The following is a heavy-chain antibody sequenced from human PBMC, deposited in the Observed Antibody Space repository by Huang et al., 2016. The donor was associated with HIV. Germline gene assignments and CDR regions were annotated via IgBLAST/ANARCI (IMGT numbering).Heavy chain of an antibody. CDR2: INGDGSST. D-gene: IGHD7-27*01. CDR3: ARGTRLTGLWYFDL. J-gene: IGHJ2*01. V-gene: IGHV3-74*01. CDR1: GFAFSSYW. Sequence: EVQLVESVGGLVQPGGSLRLSCAASGFAFSSYWMHWVRQAPGKGLVWVSRINGDGSSTNYADSVKGRFTIARDNAKNTLYGQVNSLRAEDTAVYYCARGTRLTGLWYFDLWGRGTLVIVSS.